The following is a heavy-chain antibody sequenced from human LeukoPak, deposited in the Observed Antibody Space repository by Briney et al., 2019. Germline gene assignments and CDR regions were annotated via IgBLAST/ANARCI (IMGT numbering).Heavy chain of an antibody. CDR1: GGSISSGDYY. Sequence: SQTLSLTCTVSGGSISSGDYYWSWIRQPPGKGLEWIGYIYYSGSTYYNPSLKSPVTISVATSQNQFSLTVSSVTAADTTVFYCASTYYDILTGPGRLDPWGQGTRVTVFS. CDR2: IYYSGST. CDR3: ASTYYDILTGPGRLDP. V-gene: IGHV4-30-4*01. J-gene: IGHJ5*02. D-gene: IGHD3-9*01.